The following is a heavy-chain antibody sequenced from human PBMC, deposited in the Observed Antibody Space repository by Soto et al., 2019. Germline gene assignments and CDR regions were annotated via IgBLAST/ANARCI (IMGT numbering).Heavy chain of an antibody. V-gene: IGHV1-8*01. D-gene: IGHD5-18*01. Sequence: ASVKVSCKASGYTFTSYDINWVRQATGQGLEWMGWMNPNSGNTNYAQKFQGRVTMTTDKSTSTAYMELSSLRSEDTAVYYCAMPFLRDSLRFDSYGYSPYYYYMDVWGKGTTVTVSS. CDR2: MNPNSGNT. J-gene: IGHJ6*03. CDR1: GYTFTSYD. CDR3: AMPFLRDSLRFDSYGYSPYYYYMDV.